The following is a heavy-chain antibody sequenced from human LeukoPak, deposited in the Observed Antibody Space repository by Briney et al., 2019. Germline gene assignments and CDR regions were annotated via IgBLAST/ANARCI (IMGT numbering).Heavy chain of an antibody. Sequence: PGGSLRLSCAASGFTVSSNYMSWVRQAPGKGLEWVSVIYSGGSTYYADSVKGRFTISRDNSKNTLYLQMNSLRAENTAVYYWARVEGCGGDCYTFDYWGQGTLVTVSS. CDR1: GFTVSSNY. CDR3: ARVEGCGGDCYTFDY. V-gene: IGHV3-53*05. J-gene: IGHJ4*02. D-gene: IGHD2-21*01. CDR2: IYSGGST.